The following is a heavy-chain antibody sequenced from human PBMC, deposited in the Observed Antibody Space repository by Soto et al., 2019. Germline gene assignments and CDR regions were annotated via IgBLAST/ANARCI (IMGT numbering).Heavy chain of an antibody. J-gene: IGHJ4*02. CDR2: IYYSGST. CDR1: GGSISSSSYY. CDR3: ARLGGGGYYVWGSYRYTEAPIDY. D-gene: IGHD3-16*02. Sequence: SETLSLTCTVSGGSISSSSYYWGWIRQPPGKGLEWIGSIYYSGSTYYNPSLKSRVTISVDTSKNQFSLKLSSVTAADTAVYYCARLGGGGYYVWGSYRYTEAPIDYWGQGTLVTV. V-gene: IGHV4-39*01.